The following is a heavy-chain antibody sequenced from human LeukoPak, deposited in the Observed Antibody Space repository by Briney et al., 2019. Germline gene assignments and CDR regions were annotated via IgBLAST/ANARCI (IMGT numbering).Heavy chain of an antibody. CDR3: ARDSASSTSLWWFDP. D-gene: IGHD2-2*01. J-gene: IGHJ5*02. Sequence: PSETLSLTCTVSGGSISSYYWSWIRQPPGKGLEWIGYIYYSGSTNYNPSLKSRVTISVDTSKNQFSLKLRSVTAADTAVYYCARDSASSTSLWWFDPWGQGILVTVSS. CDR2: IYYSGST. V-gene: IGHV4-59*01. CDR1: GGSISSYY.